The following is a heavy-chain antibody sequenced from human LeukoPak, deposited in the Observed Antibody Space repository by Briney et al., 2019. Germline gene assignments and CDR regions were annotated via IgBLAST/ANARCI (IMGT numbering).Heavy chain of an antibody. CDR3: ASGRGSYDY. CDR1: GGSISSYY. D-gene: IGHD1-26*01. Sequence: SETLSLPCTASGGSISSYYWRWIRQPPGKGLEWIGYIYYSGSTNYNPSLKSRVTISVDTSKNQFSLKLSSVTAADTAVYYCASGRGSYDYWGQGTLVTVSS. CDR2: IYYSGST. V-gene: IGHV4-59*01. J-gene: IGHJ4*02.